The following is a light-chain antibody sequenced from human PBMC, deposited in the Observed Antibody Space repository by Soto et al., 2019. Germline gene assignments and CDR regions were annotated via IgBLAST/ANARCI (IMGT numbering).Light chain of an antibody. Sequence: QLVLTQPPSASGTPGQRVTISCSGSSSNIGSNSVSWYQQLPGTAPKLLIYLSTQRPSGVPDRFSGSKFGTSASLAISGLQSEDEADYYCATWDDSLNGPVFGGGTKLTVL. V-gene: IGLV1-44*01. CDR3: ATWDDSLNGPV. J-gene: IGLJ2*01. CDR1: SSNIGSNS. CDR2: LST.